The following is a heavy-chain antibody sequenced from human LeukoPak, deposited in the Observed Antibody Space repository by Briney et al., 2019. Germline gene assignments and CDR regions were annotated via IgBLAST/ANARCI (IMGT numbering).Heavy chain of an antibody. CDR3: ARDNFYDSSGYYWSRYFDY. D-gene: IGHD3-22*01. CDR1: GFTFSSYG. CDR2: IWYDGSNK. J-gene: IGHJ4*02. Sequence: GGSLRLSCAASGFTFSSYGMHWVRQAPGKGPEWVAVIWYDGSNKYYADSVKGRFTISRDNSKNTLYLQMNSLRAEDTAVYYCARDNFYDSSGYYWSRYFDYWGQGTLVTVSS. V-gene: IGHV3-33*01.